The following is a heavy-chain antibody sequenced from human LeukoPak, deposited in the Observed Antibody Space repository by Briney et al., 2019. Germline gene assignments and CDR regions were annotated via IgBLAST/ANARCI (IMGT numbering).Heavy chain of an antibody. CDR3: ARDSLIVVVTAIPSGMDV. J-gene: IGHJ6*02. Sequence: GAPVKVSCKASGGTFSSYAISWVRQAPGQGLEWMGRIIPILGIANYAQKFQGRVTITADKSTSTAYMELSSLRSEDTAVYYCARDSLIVVVTAIPSGMDVWGQGTTVTVSS. CDR2: IIPILGIA. CDR1: GGTFSSYA. D-gene: IGHD2-21*02. V-gene: IGHV1-69*04.